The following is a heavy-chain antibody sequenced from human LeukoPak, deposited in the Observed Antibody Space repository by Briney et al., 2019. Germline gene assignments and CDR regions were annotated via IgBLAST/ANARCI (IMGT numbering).Heavy chain of an antibody. D-gene: IGHD4-23*01. CDR2: IKQRGSEK. V-gene: IGHV3-7*03. Sequence: PGGSLRLSCAASGFTFSSYAMSWVRQAPGKGLEWVANIKQRGSEKYYVDSVKGRFTISRDDSKNSLFLQMNSLRTEGTAVYYCVRENYGGFDAFDIWGQGTMVTVSS. CDR1: GFTFSSYA. J-gene: IGHJ3*02. CDR3: VRENYGGFDAFDI.